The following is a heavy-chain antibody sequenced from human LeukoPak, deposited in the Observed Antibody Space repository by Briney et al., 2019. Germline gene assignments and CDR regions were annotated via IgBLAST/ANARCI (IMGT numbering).Heavy chain of an antibody. CDR1: GFTFSSCA. D-gene: IGHD6-13*01. CDR3: AKDRVRFSSRVDAFDI. CDR2: IVGSGSSS. J-gene: IGHJ3*02. V-gene: IGHV3-23*01. Sequence: GGSLRLSCAASGFTFSSCAMSWVRQAPGKGLEWVSAIVGSGSSSYYADSMKGRFTISRDNSKNTLYLQLNSLRAEDTDVYYCAKDRVRFSSRVDAFDIWGGGTMVSVSS.